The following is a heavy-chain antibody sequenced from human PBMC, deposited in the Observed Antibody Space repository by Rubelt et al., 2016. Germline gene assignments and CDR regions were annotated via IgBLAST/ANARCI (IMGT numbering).Heavy chain of an antibody. J-gene: IGHJ4*02. CDR2: ISSGGETI. D-gene: IGHD3-10*01. Sequence: QGQLVESGGALVKPGGSLRLSCAASGFNFRDYYMSWVRQAPGKGLEWIAYISSGGETIYHPDSFRGRFSVSRDNGKYSLFLQMNSLTADDTAVYYCARERDDCYGAGSHFDLWGQGALVTVSS. CDR3: ARERDDCYGAGSHFDL. CDR1: GFNFRDYY. V-gene: IGHV3-11*01.